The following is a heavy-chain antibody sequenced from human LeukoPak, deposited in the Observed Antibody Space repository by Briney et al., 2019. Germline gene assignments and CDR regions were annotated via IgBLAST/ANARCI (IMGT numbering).Heavy chain of an antibody. V-gene: IGHV3-21*01. D-gene: IGHD3-10*01. CDR3: ARDRDYYGSGSYRYYYYYGMDV. Sequence: GGSLRLSCGASRFTFSTYSMNWVRQAPGKGLEWVSSINSGSDYIYYADSVKGRFIISRDNAKNSLSLQINSLRAEDTAVYYCARDRDYYGSGSYRYYYYYGMDVWGKGTTVIVSS. J-gene: IGHJ6*04. CDR2: INSGSDYI. CDR1: RFTFSTYS.